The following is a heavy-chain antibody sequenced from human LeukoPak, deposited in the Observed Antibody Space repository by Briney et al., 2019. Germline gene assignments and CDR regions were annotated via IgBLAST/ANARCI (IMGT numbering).Heavy chain of an antibody. D-gene: IGHD6-19*01. V-gene: IGHV3-23*01. CDR3: ATSSGWYPKYFDY. CDR1: GFTSSTYP. Sequence: GGSLRLSCAASGFTSSTYPMSWVRQAPGKGLEWVSAISGSGGDTYYADSVKGRFPITRDNSKNTLYLQMNRLRAEDTALYYCATSSGWYPKYFDYWGQGTLVTVS. CDR2: ISGSGGDT. J-gene: IGHJ4*02.